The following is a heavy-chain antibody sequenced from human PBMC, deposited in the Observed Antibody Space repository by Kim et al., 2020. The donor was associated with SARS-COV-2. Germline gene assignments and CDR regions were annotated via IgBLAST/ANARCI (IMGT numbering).Heavy chain of an antibody. CDR3: ASTRGTGWVY. J-gene: IGHJ4*02. V-gene: IGHV3-7*01. Sequence: GGSLRLSCSASGFTFSSFCMSWVRQAPGKGLEWVANIKQDGSEKYYVDSVKGRFTISRDNAKNSLYLQMNSLRAEDTAVYYCASTRGTGWVYWGQGTLVTVSS. D-gene: IGHD1-1*01. CDR2: IKQDGSEK. CDR1: GFTFSSFC.